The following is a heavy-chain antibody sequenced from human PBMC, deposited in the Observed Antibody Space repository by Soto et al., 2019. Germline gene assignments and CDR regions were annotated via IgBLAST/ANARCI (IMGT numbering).Heavy chain of an antibody. CDR2: ISYGGGTT. D-gene: IGHD4-17*01. CDR3: ARGRYGDYANWFDP. Sequence: PGGSLRLSCAASEFTFSNYALRWVRQAPGKGLEWVSAISYGGGTTYYADSVKGRFTISRDNSKNTLYLQMNSLRAEDTAVYHCARGRYGDYANWFDPWGQGTLVTVSS. CDR1: EFTFSNYA. J-gene: IGHJ5*02. V-gene: IGHV3-23*01.